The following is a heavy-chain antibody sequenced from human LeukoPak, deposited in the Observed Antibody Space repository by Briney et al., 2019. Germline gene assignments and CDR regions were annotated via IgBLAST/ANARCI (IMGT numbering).Heavy chain of an antibody. Sequence: GESLKISCKGSGYSFTSYWIGWVRQMPGKGLEWMGIIYPGDSDTRYSPSFQGQVTISADKSISIAYLQWSSLKASDTAMYYCARPGTDYYGSELDAFDIWGQGTMVTVSS. CDR2: IYPGDSDT. CDR3: ARPGTDYYGSELDAFDI. D-gene: IGHD3-10*01. CDR1: GYSFTSYW. V-gene: IGHV5-51*01. J-gene: IGHJ3*02.